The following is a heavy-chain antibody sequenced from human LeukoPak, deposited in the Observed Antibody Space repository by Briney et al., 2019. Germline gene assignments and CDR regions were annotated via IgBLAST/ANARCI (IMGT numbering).Heavy chain of an antibody. CDR2: ADPEDVKT. J-gene: IGHJ4*02. Sequence: ASVKVSCKISGYTLTELAIHWVRQAPGKGLEWMGGADPEDVKTSFSEKFHGRVTFTEYPSTDTAFMGLSRLRSDKPSVYYCAKFQSSASGGHLRPYFDSWGQGTLVTVSS. CDR3: AKFQSSASGGHLRPYFDS. V-gene: IGHV1-24*01. CDR1: GYTLTELA. D-gene: IGHD2-15*01.